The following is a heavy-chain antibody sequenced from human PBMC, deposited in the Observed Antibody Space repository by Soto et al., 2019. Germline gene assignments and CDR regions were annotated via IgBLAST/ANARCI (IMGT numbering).Heavy chain of an antibody. V-gene: IGHV3-33*01. CDR3: TRATFDV. CDR2: IWFDGIKE. CDR1: GFDLTTYA. Sequence: GGSLRLSCAVTGFDLTTYAMHWVRQTPDEGLEWVAIIWFDGIKEFYAESVRGRFTISIDTSKNTVFLQMNNVRAEDTALYYCTRATFDVWGQGTTVTVSS. J-gene: IGHJ6*02.